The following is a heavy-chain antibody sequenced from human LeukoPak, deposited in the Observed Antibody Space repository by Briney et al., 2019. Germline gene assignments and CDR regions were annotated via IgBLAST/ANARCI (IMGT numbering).Heavy chain of an antibody. CDR2: IRSDESNK. J-gene: IGHJ6*03. CDR3: AKGVVERQDYYYYYYMDV. V-gene: IGHV3-30*02. CDR1: GFTFSSYG. Sequence: PGGSLRLSCAASGFTFSSYGMHWVRQAPGKGLEWVAFIRSDESNKYYGDSMKGRFTISRDNFKNMMYLQMNSLRAEDTAVYHCAKGVVERQDYYYYYYMDVWGKGATVTISS. D-gene: IGHD2-15*01.